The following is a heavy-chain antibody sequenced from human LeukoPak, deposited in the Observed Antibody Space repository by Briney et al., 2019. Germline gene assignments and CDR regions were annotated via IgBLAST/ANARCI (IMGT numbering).Heavy chain of an antibody. Sequence: GGSLRLSCAASGFTFSDYYMSWIRQAPGKGLEWVSAISGSGGSTYYADSVKGRFTISRDNSKNTLYLQMNSLRAEDTAVYYCAKDLASPYYYDSSGHPETCWGQGTLVTVSS. CDR1: GFTFSDYY. D-gene: IGHD3-22*01. CDR2: ISGSGGST. J-gene: IGHJ4*02. V-gene: IGHV3-23*01. CDR3: AKDLASPYYYDSSGHPETC.